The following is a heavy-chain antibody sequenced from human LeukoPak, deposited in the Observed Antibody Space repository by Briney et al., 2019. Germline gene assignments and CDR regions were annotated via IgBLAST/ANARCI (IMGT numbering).Heavy chain of an antibody. D-gene: IGHD2-15*01. V-gene: IGHV1-2*06. Sequence: ASVKVSCKTSGYTFTDYYTHWVRQAPGQGLEWMGRINPNNGGTNYAQKFQGRVTMTRDTSITTAYMELSRPRSDDTAMFYCVRSPGWYIDYWGQGTLVTVSS. J-gene: IGHJ4*02. CDR1: GYTFTDYY. CDR3: VRSPGWYIDY. CDR2: INPNNGGT.